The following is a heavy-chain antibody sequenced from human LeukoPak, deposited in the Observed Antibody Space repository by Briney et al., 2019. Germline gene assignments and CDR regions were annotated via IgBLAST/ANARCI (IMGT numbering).Heavy chain of an antibody. D-gene: IGHD2/OR15-2a*01. CDR3: VVRLLDY. J-gene: IGHJ4*02. CDR1: GYTFTNYY. CDR2: FDPEDGET. V-gene: IGHV1-24*01. Sequence: ASVKVSCKASGYTFTNYYMHWVRQAPGKGLEWMGGFDPEDGETIYAQKFQGRVTMTEDTSTDTAYMELSSLRSEDTAVYYCVVRLLDYWGQGTLVTVSS.